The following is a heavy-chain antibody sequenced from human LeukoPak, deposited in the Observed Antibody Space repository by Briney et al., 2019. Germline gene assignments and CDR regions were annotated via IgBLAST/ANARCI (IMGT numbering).Heavy chain of an antibody. Sequence: PGGSLRLSCAASGFTFSSYAMIWVRQAPGKGLEWVSAISGSGGSTYYADSVKGRFTISRDNSKNTLYLQMNSLRAEDTAVYYCAKDPDYYYDSSGYLAYWGQGTLVTVSS. D-gene: IGHD3-22*01. CDR2: ISGSGGST. CDR3: AKDPDYYYDSSGYLAY. CDR1: GFTFSSYA. J-gene: IGHJ4*02. V-gene: IGHV3-23*01.